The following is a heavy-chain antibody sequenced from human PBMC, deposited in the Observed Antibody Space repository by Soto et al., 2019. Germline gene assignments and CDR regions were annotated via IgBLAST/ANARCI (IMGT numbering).Heavy chain of an antibody. D-gene: IGHD4-17*01. CDR2: MSWNSGTI. V-gene: IGHV3-9*01. CDR1: GFRIEDYA. Sequence: DVQLVESGGGLVQPGRSLRLSCAASGFRIEDYAMHWVRQAPGKGLEWVSGMSWNSGTIGYEDSVKGRFTISRDNTKNSLYLQMTSLRAEDTAFYYCAKGSDYGDYVGWFDPWGQGTLVTVSS. J-gene: IGHJ5*02. CDR3: AKGSDYGDYVGWFDP.